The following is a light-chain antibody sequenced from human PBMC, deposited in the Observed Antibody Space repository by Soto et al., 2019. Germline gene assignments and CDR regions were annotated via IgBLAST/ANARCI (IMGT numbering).Light chain of an antibody. CDR2: GAS. CDR3: QQYNKWPRT. CDR1: QSVSSSY. V-gene: IGKV3-15*01. J-gene: IGKJ1*01. Sequence: EIVLTQSPGTLSLSPGERATLSCRASQSVSSSYLAWSQQKPGQAPRLLIYGASTRATGIPARFRGTGSGTESTLTNSSRQSEDFTVYYCQQYNKWPRTFGQGTKVDIK.